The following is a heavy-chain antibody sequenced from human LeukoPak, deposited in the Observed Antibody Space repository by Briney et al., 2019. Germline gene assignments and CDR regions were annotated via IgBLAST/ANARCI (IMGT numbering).Heavy chain of an antibody. CDR2: IYPGDSHI. J-gene: IGHJ2*01. CDR1: GYSFTSYW. Sequence: GESLKISCKGSGYSFTSYWIGWVRQMPGKGLEWVGLIYPGDSHIRYSPSLQGQVTISADKSSSTAYLQWSSLKASDTAMYYCARVVGATTPYWYFDLWGRGTLVTVSS. D-gene: IGHD1-26*01. CDR3: ARVVGATTPYWYFDL. V-gene: IGHV5-51*01.